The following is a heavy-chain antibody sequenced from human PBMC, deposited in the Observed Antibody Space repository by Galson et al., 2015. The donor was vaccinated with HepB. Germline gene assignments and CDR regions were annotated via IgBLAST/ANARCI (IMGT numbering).Heavy chain of an antibody. J-gene: IGHJ4*02. D-gene: IGHD3-16*01. CDR1: GFTFVHYA. Sequence: SLRLSCAASGFTFVHYAMSWVRQAPGKGLEWVSTITGRGDITYYGDSVRGRFTISRDNSNNTLHLLMDSLRVEDTAIYYCAKVGAGGDYWDFWNQGTLVTVSS. CDR2: ITGRGDIT. CDR3: AKVGAGGDYWDF. V-gene: IGHV3-23*01.